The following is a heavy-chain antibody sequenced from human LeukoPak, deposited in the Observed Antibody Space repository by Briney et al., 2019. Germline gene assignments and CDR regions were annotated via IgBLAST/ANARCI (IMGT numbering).Heavy chain of an antibody. CDR2: VYYSGST. CDR1: GGSISSSSYY. CDR3: ARVYGITGDY. Sequence: SETLSLTCTVSGGSISSSSYYWDWIRQPPGKGLEWIGSVYYSGSTYYNPSLKSRVTISVDTSKNQFSLKLSSVTAADTAVYYCARVYGITGDYWGQGTLVTVSS. J-gene: IGHJ4*02. V-gene: IGHV4-39*07. D-gene: IGHD5-24*01.